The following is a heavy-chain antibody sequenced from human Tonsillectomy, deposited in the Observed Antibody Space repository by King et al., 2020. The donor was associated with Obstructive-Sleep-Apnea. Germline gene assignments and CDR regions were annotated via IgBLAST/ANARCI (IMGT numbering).Heavy chain of an antibody. CDR1: GYSFTSYW. Sequence: VQLVESGAEVKKPGESLRISCKGSGYSFTSYWTFWVRQMPGKGLECMGSFDPSDSYTNYSPSFQGHITSSTDKSISTAYLQWGSLKASDTAMYYCATSPSLYESSAYSPYWGQGTLVTVPS. D-gene: IGHD3-22*01. CDR3: ATSPSLYESSAYSPY. V-gene: IGHV5-10-1*01. J-gene: IGHJ4*02. CDR2: FDPSDSYT.